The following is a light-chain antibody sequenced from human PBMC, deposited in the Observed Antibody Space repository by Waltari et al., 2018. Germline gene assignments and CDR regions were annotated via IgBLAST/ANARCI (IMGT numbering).Light chain of an antibody. CDR3: QVWDNSSDHVV. CDR1: NIGSKS. Sequence: SYVLSQPPSVSVAPGQTARVTCGGNNIGSKSVHWYQQKPGPAPVLVIYRDSVRPSGIPERFAGYNPGNTATLGISRVEAGDEADYYCQVWDNSSDHVVFGGGTTVTVL. CDR2: RDS. J-gene: IGLJ3*02. V-gene: IGLV3-21*02.